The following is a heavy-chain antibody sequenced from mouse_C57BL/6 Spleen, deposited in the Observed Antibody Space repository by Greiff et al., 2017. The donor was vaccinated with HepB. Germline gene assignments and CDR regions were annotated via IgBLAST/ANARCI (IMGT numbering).Heavy chain of an antibody. Sequence: VQLQESGAELAKPGASVKLSCKASGYTFTSYWMHWVKQRPGQGLEWIGYINPSSGYTKYNQKFKDKATLTADKSSSTAYMQLSSLTYEDSAVYYCARWDTTVVAPFDYWGQGTTLTVSS. CDR3: ARWDTTVVAPFDY. D-gene: IGHD1-1*01. CDR1: GYTFTSYW. CDR2: INPSSGYT. J-gene: IGHJ2*01. V-gene: IGHV1-7*01.